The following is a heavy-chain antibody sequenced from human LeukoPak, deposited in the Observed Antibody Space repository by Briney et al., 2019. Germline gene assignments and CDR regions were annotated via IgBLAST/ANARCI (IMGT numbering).Heavy chain of an antibody. J-gene: IGHJ6*02. V-gene: IGHV4-4*07. D-gene: IGHD3-10*01. CDR2: SYTTGSA. Sequence: SETLSLTCTVSGGSIRDSYWNWIRLPAGRGLEWIGRSYTTGSASYNPSLKSRATMSFDMSSNQFSLRLTSVTAADTAVYFCARGELIRGVLARSPRPRLYYGMDVWGQGTTVIVSS. CDR1: GGSIRDSY. CDR3: ARGELIRGVLARSPRPRLYYGMDV.